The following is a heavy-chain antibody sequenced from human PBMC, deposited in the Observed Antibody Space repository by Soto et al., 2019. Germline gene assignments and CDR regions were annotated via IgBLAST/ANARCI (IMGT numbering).Heavy chain of an antibody. J-gene: IGHJ4*02. D-gene: IGHD1-7*01. CDR3: AKDRVGGTFYTPLGF. V-gene: IGHV3-30*18. CDR1: GFNFDNYG. Sequence: GGSLRLSCQASGFNFDNYGMHWVREAPGKGLEWVAVITYDGSNKYYADSVKGRFTISRDNSKNTLSLHLNTLKPEDTAVYHCAKDRVGGTFYTPLGFWGQGTLVTVSS. CDR2: ITYDGSNK.